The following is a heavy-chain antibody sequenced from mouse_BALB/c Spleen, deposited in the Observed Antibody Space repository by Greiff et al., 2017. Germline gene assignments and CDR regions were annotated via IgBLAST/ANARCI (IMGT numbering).Heavy chain of an antibody. CDR2: IDPENGNT. V-gene: IGHV14-1*02. J-gene: IGHJ3*01. CDR1: GFNIKDYY. Sequence: EVQLQQSGAELVRPGALVKLSCKASGFNIKDYYMHWVKQRPEQGLECIGWIDPENGNTIYDPKFQGKASITADTSSNTAYLQLSSLTSEDTAVYYCASDGSHFAYWGQGTLVTVSA. D-gene: IGHD2-3*01. CDR3: ASDGSHFAY.